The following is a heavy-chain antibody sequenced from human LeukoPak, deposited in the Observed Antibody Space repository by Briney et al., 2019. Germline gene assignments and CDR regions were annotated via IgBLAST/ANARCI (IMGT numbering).Heavy chain of an antibody. D-gene: IGHD3-10*01. J-gene: IGHJ5*02. CDR1: GGSFSGYY. Sequence: SETLSLTCAVYGGSFSGYYWSWIRQPPGKGLEWIGEINHSGSTNYNPSLKSRVTISVDTSKNQFSLKLSSVTAADTAVYYCARIRRYYGSGSSGRFDPWGQGTLVTVSS. CDR3: ARIRRYYGSGSSGRFDP. V-gene: IGHV4-34*01. CDR2: INHSGST.